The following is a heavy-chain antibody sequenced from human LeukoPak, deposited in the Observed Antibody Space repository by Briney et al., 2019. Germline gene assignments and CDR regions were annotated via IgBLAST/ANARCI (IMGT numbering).Heavy chain of an antibody. Sequence: GGSLRLSCAASGFTLSSYAMSWVRQAPGKGLEWVSSISASGGSTNYVDSVKGRFTISRDNSKNTVYLQMNSLRAEDTAVYYCAKVMKGSERLTMVRGVIIKTAGLYYMDVWGKGTTVTVSS. D-gene: IGHD3-10*01. J-gene: IGHJ6*03. CDR1: GFTLSSYA. CDR3: AKVMKGSERLTMVRGVIIKTAGLYYMDV. V-gene: IGHV3-23*01. CDR2: ISASGGST.